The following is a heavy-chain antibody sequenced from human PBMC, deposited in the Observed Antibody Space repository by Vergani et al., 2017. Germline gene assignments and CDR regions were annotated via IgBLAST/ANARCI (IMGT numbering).Heavy chain of an antibody. Sequence: QVQLVESGGGVVQPGRSLRLSCAASGFTFSSYGMHWVRQAPGKGLEWVAVIWYDGSNKYYADSVKGRFTISRDNSKNTLYLKMNSLRAEDTAVYYCARDWGSITRNRGYYYYMDVWGKGTTVTVSS. V-gene: IGHV3-33*08. J-gene: IGHJ6*03. CDR3: ARDWGSITRNRGYYYYMDV. CDR1: GFTFSSYG. D-gene: IGHD3-16*01. CDR2: IWYDGSNK.